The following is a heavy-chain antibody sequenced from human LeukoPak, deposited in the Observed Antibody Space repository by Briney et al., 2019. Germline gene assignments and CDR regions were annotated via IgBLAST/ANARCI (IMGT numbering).Heavy chain of an antibody. D-gene: IGHD3-3*01. J-gene: IGHJ4*02. CDR1: GGTFSSYA. CDR2: IIPIFGTA. V-gene: IGHV1-69*13. Sequence: ASVKVSCKASGGTFSSYAISWVRQAPGQGLEWMGGIIPIFGTANYAQKFQGRVTITADESTSTAYMELSSLRSEDTAVYYCATETAIFGVVNAASDYWGQGTLVTVSS. CDR3: ATETAIFGVVNAASDY.